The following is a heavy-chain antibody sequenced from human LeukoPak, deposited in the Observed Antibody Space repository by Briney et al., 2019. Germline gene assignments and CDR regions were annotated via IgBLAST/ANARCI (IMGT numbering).Heavy chain of an antibody. D-gene: IGHD4-23*01. Sequence: PGGSLRLSCAASGFTVSSNYVSWVRQAPGRGLQWVSTIYTGGSTYYADSVKGRFTISRDNSKNTLYLQMNSLRAEDTAMYYCARDKNYGGNSWYFDLSGRGTLVTVSS. CDR2: IYTGGST. V-gene: IGHV3-66*02. CDR1: GFTVSSNY. J-gene: IGHJ2*01. CDR3: ARDKNYGGNSWYFDL.